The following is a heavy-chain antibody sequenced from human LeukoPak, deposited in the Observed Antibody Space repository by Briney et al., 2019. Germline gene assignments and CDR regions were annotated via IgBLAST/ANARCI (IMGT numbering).Heavy chain of an antibody. Sequence: GGSLRLSCAASGFTFSSYSMNWVRQAPGKGLEWVSSISSSCSYIYYADSVKGRFTISRDNAKNSLYLQMNSLRAEDTAVYYCARGIAAAGTQPLDYWGQGTLVTVSS. V-gene: IGHV3-21*01. CDR3: ARGIAAAGTQPLDY. CDR1: GFTFSSYS. J-gene: IGHJ4*02. D-gene: IGHD6-13*01. CDR2: ISSSCSYI.